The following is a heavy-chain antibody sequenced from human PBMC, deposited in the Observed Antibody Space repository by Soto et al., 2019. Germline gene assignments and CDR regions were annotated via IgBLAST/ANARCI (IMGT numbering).Heavy chain of an antibody. CDR1: GFTFSSYA. D-gene: IGHD2-21*02. Sequence: GGSLRLSCAASGFTFSSYAMHWVRQAPGKGLEWVAVISYDGSDKYYADYVKGQFTISRDNSKNTLYLQMNSLRAEDTAVYYCARYIVVVTATYAFDIWGQGTMVTVSS. CDR3: ARYIVVVTATYAFDI. V-gene: IGHV3-30-3*01. J-gene: IGHJ3*02. CDR2: ISYDGSDK.